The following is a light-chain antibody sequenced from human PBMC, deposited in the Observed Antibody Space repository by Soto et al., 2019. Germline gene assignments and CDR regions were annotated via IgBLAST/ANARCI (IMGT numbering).Light chain of an antibody. CDR3: QHYDNLLLT. CDR1: QDINTY. CDR2: DAS. V-gene: IGKV1-33*01. J-gene: IGKJ4*01. Sequence: DIQMTQSPSSLSASVGDRVTITCQASQDINTYLNWYQQKPGKAPNLLIYDASKLETGVPPRFSGGGSGTDFTFAVTSLQHEDMATYFCQHYDNLLLTFGGGTKVEL.